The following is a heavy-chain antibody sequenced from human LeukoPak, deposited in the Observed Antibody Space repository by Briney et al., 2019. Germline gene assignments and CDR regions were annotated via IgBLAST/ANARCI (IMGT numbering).Heavy chain of an antibody. CDR1: GFTFSSHD. CDR2: ISGSGANT. J-gene: IGHJ4*02. Sequence: PGGSLRLSCAASGFTFSSHDMSWVRQAPGKGLEWVSAISGSGANTYYADSVKGRFTVSRDNSKDTPYLQMNSLRVEDTAVYYCAKDLAVAGDSFDYWGQGTLVTVSS. D-gene: IGHD6-19*01. CDR3: AKDLAVAGDSFDY. V-gene: IGHV3-23*01.